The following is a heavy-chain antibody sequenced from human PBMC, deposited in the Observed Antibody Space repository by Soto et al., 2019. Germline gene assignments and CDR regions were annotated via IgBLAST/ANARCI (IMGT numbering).Heavy chain of an antibody. V-gene: IGHV2-5*02. CDR1: GFSLSTSGVG. CDR3: ARDSSGWSFDY. CDR2: IYWDDDK. D-gene: IGHD6-19*01. Sequence: QITLKESGPTLVKPTQTLTLTCTFSGFSLSTSGVGVGWIRQPPGKALEWLALIYWDDDKRYSPSLKSRLTITKDTSKNQVVLTMTTMDPVDTATYYCARDSSGWSFDYWGQGTLVTVSS. J-gene: IGHJ4*02.